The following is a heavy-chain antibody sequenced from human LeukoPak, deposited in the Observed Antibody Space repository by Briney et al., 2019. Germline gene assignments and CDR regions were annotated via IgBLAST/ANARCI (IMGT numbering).Heavy chain of an antibody. CDR2: INSDGINT. D-gene: IGHD6-19*01. CDR1: GFTFSNYW. V-gene: IGHV3-74*01. J-gene: IGHJ4*02. CDR3: ARETPDSSGWD. Sequence: GGSLRLSCAASGFTFSNYWMHWVRQAPGKGLVWVSRINSDGINTSYADSVKGRFTISRDNAKNSLYLQMNSPRAEDTAVYYCARETPDSSGWDWGQGTLVTVSS.